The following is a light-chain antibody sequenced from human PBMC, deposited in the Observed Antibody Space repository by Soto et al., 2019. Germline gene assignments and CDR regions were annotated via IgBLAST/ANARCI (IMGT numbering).Light chain of an antibody. Sequence: EIVMTQSLATLSVSPGERATLSCRASQTVYNNLAWYQQKPGQPPRLLIYGASARATGIPARFSGSGSGTEFTLTISILQSEDFAVYYCQQYSNWPLTFGGGTKVEIK. V-gene: IGKV3-15*01. J-gene: IGKJ4*01. CDR2: GAS. CDR3: QQYSNWPLT. CDR1: QTVYNN.